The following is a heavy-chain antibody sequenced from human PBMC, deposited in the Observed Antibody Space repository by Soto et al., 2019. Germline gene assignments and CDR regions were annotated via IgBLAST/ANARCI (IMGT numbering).Heavy chain of an antibody. CDR2: VYTSGNT. J-gene: IGHJ5*02. CDR1: GDSFGCYY. Sequence: SETLSLIFTVSGDSFGCYYWCWIRLPASTGLEWIGRVYTSGNTDYNPSLTSRVTVSVDTSKNQFSLKLRFVTAADTDVYYWAREAAETVGDGYWCDPWGKGTLVTVCS. D-gene: IGHD6-13*01. V-gene: IGHV4-4*07. CDR3: AREAAETVGDGYWCDP.